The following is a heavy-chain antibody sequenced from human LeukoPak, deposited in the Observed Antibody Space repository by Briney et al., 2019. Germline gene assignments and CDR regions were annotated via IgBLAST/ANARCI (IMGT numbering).Heavy chain of an antibody. D-gene: IGHD3-3*01. V-gene: IGHV3-21*01. J-gene: IGHJ6*02. Sequence: GGSLRLSCAASGFTFSSYSMNWVRQAPGKGLEWVSSISSSSSYIYYADSVKGRFTISRDNAKNSLYLQTNSLRAEDTAVYYCARAGRFLEWPRDYYYYGMDVWGQGTTVTVSS. CDR1: GFTFSSYS. CDR2: ISSSSSYI. CDR3: ARAGRFLEWPRDYYYYGMDV.